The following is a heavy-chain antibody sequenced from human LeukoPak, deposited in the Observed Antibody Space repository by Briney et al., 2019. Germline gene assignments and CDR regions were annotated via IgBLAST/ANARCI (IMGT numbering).Heavy chain of an antibody. Sequence: GGFLRLSCAASGFTFSSYAMSWVRQAPGKGLEWVSAISGSGGSTYYADSVKGRFTISRDNSKNTLYLQMNSLRAEDTAVYYCAIVAYYYDSSGYYYFDYWGQGTLVTVSS. D-gene: IGHD3-22*01. J-gene: IGHJ4*02. CDR2: ISGSGGST. V-gene: IGHV3-23*01. CDR3: AIVAYYYDSSGYYYFDY. CDR1: GFTFSSYA.